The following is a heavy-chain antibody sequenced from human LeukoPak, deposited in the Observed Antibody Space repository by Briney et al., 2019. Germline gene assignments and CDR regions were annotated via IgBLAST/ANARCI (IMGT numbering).Heavy chain of an antibody. CDR1: GFKLSSYS. V-gene: IGHV3-23*01. CDR3: AKYSGDYFGDY. J-gene: IGHJ4*02. CDR2: ISASGGHT. D-gene: IGHD1-26*01. Sequence: HPGGSLRLSCAASGFKLSSYSMNWVRQAPGKGLEWVSGISASGGHTFYADSVKGRFSISRDNSKNTLYLQMNSLRVEDTAIYYCAKYSGDYFGDYWGQGNLVTVSS.